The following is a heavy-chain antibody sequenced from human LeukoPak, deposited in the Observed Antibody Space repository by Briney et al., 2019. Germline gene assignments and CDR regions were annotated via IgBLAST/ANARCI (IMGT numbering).Heavy chain of an antibody. CDR3: AKDLYDSSSYIQYYFDC. CDR2: FSGSGNST. CDR1: GFTFSSYA. D-gene: IGHD3-22*01. Sequence: PGGSLRLSCAASGFTFSSYAMSWVHQAPGKGLEWVSAFSGSGNSTYYADSVKGRFTISRDNSKNTLYLQVNSLRAEDTAVYYCAKDLYDSSSYIQYYFDCWGQGTLVTVSS. J-gene: IGHJ4*02. V-gene: IGHV3-23*01.